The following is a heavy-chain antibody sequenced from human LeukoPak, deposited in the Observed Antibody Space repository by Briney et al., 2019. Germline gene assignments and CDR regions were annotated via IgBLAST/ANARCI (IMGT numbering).Heavy chain of an antibody. CDR2: IKQDGSEK. J-gene: IGHJ3*02. Sequence: PGGSLGLSCAASGFTFSSYWMSWVRQAPGEGLEWVANIKQDGSEKYYVDSVKGRFTISRDNAKNSLYLQMNSLRAEDTAVYYCAREFVVVIATDAFDIWGQGTMVTVSS. V-gene: IGHV3-7*01. CDR3: AREFVVVIATDAFDI. CDR1: GFTFSSYW. D-gene: IGHD2-21*01.